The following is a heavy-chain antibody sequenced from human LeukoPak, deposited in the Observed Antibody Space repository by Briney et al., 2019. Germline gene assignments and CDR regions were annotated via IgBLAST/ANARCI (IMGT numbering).Heavy chain of an antibody. D-gene: IGHD6-19*01. CDR2: IYYSGST. CDR1: GGSISSSSSS. J-gene: IGHJ4*02. Sequence: KTSETLSLTCTVSGGSISSSSSSWGWIRQPPGKGLEWIGTIYYSGSTYYNPSLKSRVTISVDTTKNQFSLNLRTMTAIDAAVYYCASQAKAVVQYIDFDFWGQGTLVTVSS. V-gene: IGHV4-39*01. CDR3: ASQAKAVVQYIDFDF.